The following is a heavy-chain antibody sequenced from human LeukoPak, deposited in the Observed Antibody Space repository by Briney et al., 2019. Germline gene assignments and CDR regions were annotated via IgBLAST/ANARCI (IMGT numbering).Heavy chain of an antibody. CDR2: ISWNSGSI. D-gene: IGHD2-15*01. Sequence: GGSLRLSCAASGFTFDDYAMHWVRQAPGKGLEWVSGISWNSGSIGYADSVKGRFTISRDNAKNSLYLQMNSLRAEDTAVYYCARIVVVVAATGCFDYWGQGTLVTVSS. CDR1: GFTFDDYA. CDR3: ARIVVVVAATGCFDY. J-gene: IGHJ4*02. V-gene: IGHV3-9*01.